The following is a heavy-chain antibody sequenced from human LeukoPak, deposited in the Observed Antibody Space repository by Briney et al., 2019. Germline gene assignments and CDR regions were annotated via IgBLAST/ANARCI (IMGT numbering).Heavy chain of an antibody. CDR2: ISYDGSNK. CDR1: GFTFSSYA. Sequence: GGSLRLSCAASGFTFSSYAMHWVRQAPGKGLEWVAVISYDGSNKYYADSVKGRFTISRDNSKNTLYLQMNSLRAEDTAVYYCAKALTGDGNYWGQGTLVTVSS. D-gene: IGHD7-27*01. J-gene: IGHJ4*02. CDR3: AKALTGDGNY. V-gene: IGHV3-30*04.